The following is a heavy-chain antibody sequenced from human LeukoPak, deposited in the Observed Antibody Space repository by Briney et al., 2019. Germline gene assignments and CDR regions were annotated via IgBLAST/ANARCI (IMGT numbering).Heavy chain of an antibody. CDR2: ITSSSNTI. CDR3: ARKSGSSGYPFDY. CDR1: GFTFSSYS. V-gene: IGHV3-48*01. J-gene: IGHJ4*02. Sequence: SGXXLRLSCAASGFTFSSYSMNWVRQAPGKGLEWVSYITSSSNTIYYADSVKGRFTISRDNAKNSLYLQMNSLRAEDTAVYYCARKSGSSGYPFDYWGQGTLVTVSS. D-gene: IGHD3-22*01.